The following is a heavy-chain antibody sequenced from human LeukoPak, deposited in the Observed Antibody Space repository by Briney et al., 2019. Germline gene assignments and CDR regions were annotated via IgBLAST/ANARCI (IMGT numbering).Heavy chain of an antibody. J-gene: IGHJ4*02. CDR1: GFTFSSYG. CDR3: AKDTEMATIIYFDY. V-gene: IGHV3-23*01. CDR2: ISGSGGST. D-gene: IGHD5-24*01. Sequence: PGGSLRLSCAASGFTFSSYGMSWVRQPPGKGLEWVSAISGSGGSTYYADSVKGRFTISRDNSKNTLYLQMNSLRAEDTAVYYCAKDTEMATIIYFDYWGQGTLVTVSS.